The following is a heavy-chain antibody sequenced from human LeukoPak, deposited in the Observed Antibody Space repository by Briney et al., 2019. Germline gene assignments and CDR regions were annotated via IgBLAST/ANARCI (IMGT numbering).Heavy chain of an antibody. Sequence: ASVKVSCKASGYTFTGYYMHWVRQAPGQGLEWMGWINPNSGGTNYAQKFQGRVTMTRDTSISTAYMELSRVRSDDTAVYYCARGGGGGATTVLPSDYWGQGTLVTVSS. CDR1: GYTFTGYY. CDR3: ARGGGGGATTVLPSDY. CDR2: INPNSGGT. J-gene: IGHJ4*02. V-gene: IGHV1-2*02. D-gene: IGHD1-26*01.